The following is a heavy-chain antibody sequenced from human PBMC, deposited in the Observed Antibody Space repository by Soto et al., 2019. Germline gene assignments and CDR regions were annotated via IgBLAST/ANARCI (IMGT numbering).Heavy chain of an antibody. CDR2: INTSGNT. D-gene: IGHD1-7*01. Sequence: SETLSLTCKVSGGSITSYRWSWIRQSAGKGLEWIGRINTSGNTNYNPSLKSRVTVTIDTAQNQFFLTVTSVTAADSAVYYCAGESGDNWDYEAYWGQGTPVTVSS. V-gene: IGHV4-4*07. CDR3: AGESGDNWDYEAY. CDR1: GGSITSYR. J-gene: IGHJ4*02.